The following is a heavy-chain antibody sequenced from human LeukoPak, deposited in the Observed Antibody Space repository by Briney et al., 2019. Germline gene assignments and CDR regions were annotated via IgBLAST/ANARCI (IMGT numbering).Heavy chain of an antibody. D-gene: IGHD3-22*01. CDR3: ATQSLGYYDSSGYYYYY. V-gene: IGHV1-24*01. CDR1: GGTFSSYA. J-gene: IGHJ4*02. CDR2: FDPEDGET. Sequence: GASVKVSCKASGGTFSSYAISWVRQAPGQGLEWMGGFDPEDGETIYAQKFQGRVTMTEDTSTDTAYMELSSLRSEDTAVYYCATQSLGYYDSSGYYYYYWGQGTLVTVSS.